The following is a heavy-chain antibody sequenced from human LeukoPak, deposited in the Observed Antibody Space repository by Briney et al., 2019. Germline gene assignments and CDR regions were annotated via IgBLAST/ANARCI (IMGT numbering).Heavy chain of an antibody. Sequence: ASVKVSCKVSGYTLTELSMHWVRQAPGKGLEWMGGFDPEDGETIYAQKFQGRVTMTEDTSTDTAYMELSSLRSEDTAVYYCARDSALGETYCGGDCYPTSIQHWGQGTLVTVSS. J-gene: IGHJ1*01. CDR3: ARDSALGETYCGGDCYPTSIQH. V-gene: IGHV1-24*01. D-gene: IGHD2-21*01. CDR2: FDPEDGET. CDR1: GYTLTELS.